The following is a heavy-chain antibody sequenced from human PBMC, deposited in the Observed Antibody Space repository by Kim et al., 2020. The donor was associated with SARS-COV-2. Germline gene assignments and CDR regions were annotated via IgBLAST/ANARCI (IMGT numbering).Heavy chain of an antibody. Sequence: PGGSLRLSCAASGITSGTYATAWVRQAPGKGLEWVSAISGGGDATYYADSVKGRFTISRDNSKNTQYLQMNSLRADDTAIYFCAKVLGYCSSTGCYWESYYGMDVWGQGTTVTVSS. V-gene: IGHV3-23*01. CDR2: ISGGGDAT. CDR1: GITSGTYA. D-gene: IGHD2-2*01. J-gene: IGHJ6*02. CDR3: AKVLGYCSSTGCYWESYYGMDV.